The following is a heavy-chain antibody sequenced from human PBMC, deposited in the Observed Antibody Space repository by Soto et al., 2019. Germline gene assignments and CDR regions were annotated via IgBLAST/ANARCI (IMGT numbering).Heavy chain of an antibody. D-gene: IGHD3-3*01. V-gene: IGHV4-30-4*01. CDR2: IYYSGST. Sequence: TSETLSVTCTVSGGSISGGDYYLRWIRPPPGKGLEWIGYIYYSGSTYYNPSLKSRVTISVDTSKNQFSLKLSSVTAADTAVYYCARAKNYDFWSGPSFDYWGQGTLVTSPQ. J-gene: IGHJ4*02. CDR1: GGSISGGDYY. CDR3: ARAKNYDFWSGPSFDY.